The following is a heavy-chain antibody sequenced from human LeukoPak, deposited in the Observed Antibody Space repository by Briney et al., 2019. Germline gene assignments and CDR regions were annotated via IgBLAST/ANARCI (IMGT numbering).Heavy chain of an antibody. D-gene: IGHD3-22*01. CDR1: GFTFSSYA. V-gene: IGHV3-23*01. Sequence: GGSLRLSCAASGFTFSSYAMSWVRQAPGKGLEWVSAISGSGGSTYYADSVEGRFTISRDNSKNTLYLQMNILRAEDSAVFYCAKDRSSGYPEWYFDLWGRGTLVTVSS. J-gene: IGHJ2*01. CDR3: AKDRSSGYPEWYFDL. CDR2: ISGSGGST.